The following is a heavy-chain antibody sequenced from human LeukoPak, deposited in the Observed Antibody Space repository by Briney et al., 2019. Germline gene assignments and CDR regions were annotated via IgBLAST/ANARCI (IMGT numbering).Heavy chain of an antibody. CDR3: ARHKEGYCNGGTCPYYFDY. CDR2: INHSGST. CDR1: GGSFSGYY. J-gene: IGHJ4*02. Sequence: SETLSLTCAVYGGSFSGYYWSWIRQPPGKGLEWIGEINHSGSTNQSPSLKSRVTISVDTSKNQFSLTLSSVTAADTAVYYCARHKEGYCNGGTCPYYFDYWGQGTLVTVSS. D-gene: IGHD2-15*01. V-gene: IGHV4-34*01.